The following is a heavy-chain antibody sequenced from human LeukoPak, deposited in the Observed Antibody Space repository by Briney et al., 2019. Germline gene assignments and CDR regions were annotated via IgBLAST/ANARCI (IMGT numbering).Heavy chain of an antibody. J-gene: IGHJ6*02. Sequence: GGSLRLSCAVSGFTFSSYWMHWVRQAPGKGLVWVSRINSDGSSTSYADSVKGRFTISRDNAKNTLYLQMNSLRAEDTAVYYCARVLRYDYSPYYGMDVWGQGTTVTVSS. CDR2: INSDGSST. V-gene: IGHV3-74*01. CDR1: GFTFSSYW. D-gene: IGHD2-21*01. CDR3: ARVLRYDYSPYYGMDV.